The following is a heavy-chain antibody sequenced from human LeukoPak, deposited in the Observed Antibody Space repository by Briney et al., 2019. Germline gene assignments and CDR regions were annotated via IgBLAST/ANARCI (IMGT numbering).Heavy chain of an antibody. V-gene: IGHV4-59*01. D-gene: IGHD4-4*01. CDR3: ARANSNYVVYYYYGMDV. CDR1: GGSFSGYY. J-gene: IGHJ6*02. CDR2: IYYSGST. Sequence: SETLSLTCAVYGGSFSGYYWSWIRQPPGKGLEWIGYIYYSGSTNYNPSLKSRVTISVDTSKNQFSLKLSSVTAADTAVYYCARANSNYVVYYYYGMDVWGQGTTVTVSS.